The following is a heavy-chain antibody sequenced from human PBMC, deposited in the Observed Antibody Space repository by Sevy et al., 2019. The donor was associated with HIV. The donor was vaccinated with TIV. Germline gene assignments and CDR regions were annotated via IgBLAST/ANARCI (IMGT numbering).Heavy chain of an antibody. D-gene: IGHD2-2*01. Sequence: SETLSLTRTVSGGSISSGGYYWNWIRQHPGKGLEWIGYISFSGSPYYNPSLKSRVTISFDTSTNQFSLKLRSLTAADTAVYYCARDSACSSTSCYGDFFAYWGQGTLVTVSS. CDR3: ARDSACSSTSCYGDFFAY. V-gene: IGHV4-31*03. J-gene: IGHJ4*02. CDR2: ISFSGSP. CDR1: GGSISSGGYY.